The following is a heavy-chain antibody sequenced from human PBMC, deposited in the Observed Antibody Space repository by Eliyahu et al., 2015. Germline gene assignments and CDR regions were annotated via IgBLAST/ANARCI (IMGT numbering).Heavy chain of an antibody. J-gene: IGHJ4*02. CDR1: GYTFGAYY. V-gene: IGHV1-2*06. CDR3: ARMASDLELMN. Sequence: QVHLVQSGAEVKKPGASVKVXCKTSGYTFGAYYVHWVRQAPGQGLEWLGRINPISDETTSAQRFQRRVTLTTDTPVNTAYLEVTSLRPDDTAVYYCARMASDLELMNWGQGTSVTVSA. CDR2: INPISDET. D-gene: IGHD1-7*01.